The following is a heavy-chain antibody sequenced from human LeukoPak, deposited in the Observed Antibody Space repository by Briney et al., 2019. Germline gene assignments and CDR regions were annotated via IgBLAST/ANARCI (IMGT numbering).Heavy chain of an antibody. CDR1: GFTFSDYG. CDR2: ISYDGSNK. CDR3: ARDGIGCTNGVCYTSNWFDP. Sequence: GGSLRLSCAASGFTFSDYGMHWVRQAPGKGLEWVAFISYDGSNKYYADSVKGRFTISRDNAKNSLYLQMNSLRAEDTAVYYCARDGIGCTNGVCYTSNWFDPWGQGTLVTVSS. D-gene: IGHD2-8*01. V-gene: IGHV3-30*03. J-gene: IGHJ5*02.